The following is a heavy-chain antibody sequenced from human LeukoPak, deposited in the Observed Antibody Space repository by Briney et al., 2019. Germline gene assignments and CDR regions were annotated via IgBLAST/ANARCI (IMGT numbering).Heavy chain of an antibody. CDR3: ARLQLLWFGELAG. V-gene: IGHV4-39*01. CDR2: IYYSGST. D-gene: IGHD3-10*01. J-gene: IGHJ4*02. Sequence: SQTLSLTCTVSGGSISSSYYWGWIRQPPGKGLEWIGSIYYSGSTYYNPSLKSRVTISVDTSKNQFSLKLSSVTAADTAVYYCARLQLLWFGELAGWGQGTLVTVSS. CDR1: GGSISSSYY.